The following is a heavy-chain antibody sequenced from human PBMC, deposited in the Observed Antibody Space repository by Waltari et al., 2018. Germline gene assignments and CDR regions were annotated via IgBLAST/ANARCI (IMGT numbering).Heavy chain of an antibody. CDR3: ATTIFGEDYYGMDV. CDR2: ISSSSSTI. D-gene: IGHD3-3*01. CDR1: GFTFSSYS. J-gene: IGHJ6*02. V-gene: IGHV3-48*01. Sequence: EVQLVESGGGLVQPGGSLRLSCAASGFTFSSYSMNWVRQAPGKGLEWVSYISSSSSTIYYADSVKGRFTISRDNAKNSLYLQMNSLRAEDTAVYYSATTIFGEDYYGMDVWGQGTTVTVSS.